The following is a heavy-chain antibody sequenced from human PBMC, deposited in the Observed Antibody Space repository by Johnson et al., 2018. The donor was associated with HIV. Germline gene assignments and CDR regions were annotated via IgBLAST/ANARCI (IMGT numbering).Heavy chain of an antibody. D-gene: IGHD2-8*02. V-gene: IGHV3-30*14. Sequence: QVQLVESGGGVVQPGRSLRLSCAASGFTFSSYAMHWVRQAPAKGLEWVAVISYDGSDKYYAASVKGRFTISRDNSKNTLYLQMNRLRAEDTAVYYCAKDPVQGVGLDIWGQGTMVTVSS. CDR3: AKDPVQGVGLDI. CDR1: GFTFSSYA. CDR2: ISYDGSDK. J-gene: IGHJ3*02.